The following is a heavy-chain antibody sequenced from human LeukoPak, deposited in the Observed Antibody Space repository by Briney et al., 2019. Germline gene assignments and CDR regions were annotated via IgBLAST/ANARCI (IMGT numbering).Heavy chain of an antibody. V-gene: IGHV1-8*02. Sequence: ASVKVSCKASGYTFTGYYMHWVRQAPGQGLEWMGWINPNSGNTGYAQKFQGRVTMTRNTSISTAYMELSSLRSEDTAVYYCLVVPAATRIDYWGQGTLVTVSS. D-gene: IGHD2-2*01. CDR3: LVVPAATRIDY. J-gene: IGHJ4*02. CDR1: GYTFTGYY. CDR2: INPNSGNT.